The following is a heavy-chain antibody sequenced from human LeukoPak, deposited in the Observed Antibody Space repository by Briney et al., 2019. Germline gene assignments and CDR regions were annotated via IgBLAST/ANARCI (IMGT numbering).Heavy chain of an antibody. Sequence: PGGSLRLSCAVSGFTFSSYAMSWVRQAPGKGLEWVSAISGSGGSTYYADSVKGRFTISRDNSKNTLYLQMNSLRAEDTAVYYCAKDGGTYYYDSSGYYLYYFDYWGQGTLVTVSS. J-gene: IGHJ4*02. D-gene: IGHD3-22*01. CDR3: AKDGGTYYYDSSGYYLYYFDY. CDR2: ISGSGGST. CDR1: GFTFSSYA. V-gene: IGHV3-23*01.